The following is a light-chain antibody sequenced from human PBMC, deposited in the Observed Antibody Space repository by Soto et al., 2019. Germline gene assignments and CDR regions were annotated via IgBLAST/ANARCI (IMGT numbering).Light chain of an antibody. V-gene: IGKV1-39*01. CDR1: QSISSY. CDR3: QQSYSTPPT. CDR2: AAS. J-gene: IGKJ4*01. Sequence: DSRMTQSPSSLSASVGDRVTITCRASQSISSYLNWYQQKPGKAPKLLIYAASSLQSGVPSRFSGSGSGTDFTLTISSLQPEDFATYYCQQSYSTPPTFGGGTKVDIK.